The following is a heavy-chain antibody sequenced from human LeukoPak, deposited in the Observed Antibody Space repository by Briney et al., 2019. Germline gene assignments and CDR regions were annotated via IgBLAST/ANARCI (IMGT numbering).Heavy chain of an antibody. CDR2: MSPNSGDT. CDR3: VRGPPNWGFDF. V-gene: IGHV1-8*01. J-gene: IGHJ4*02. D-gene: IGHD7-27*01. CDR1: GYTFTSYD. Sequence: ASVKVSCKASGYTFTSYDINWVRHATGQGLEWMGWMSPNSGDTGYAQKFQGRVTMTRDTSISTAFMELTSLKSEDTAVYYCVRGPPNWGFDFWGQGALVTVSS.